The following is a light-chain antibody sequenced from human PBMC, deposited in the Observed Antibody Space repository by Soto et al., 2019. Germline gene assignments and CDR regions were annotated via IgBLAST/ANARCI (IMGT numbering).Light chain of an antibody. V-gene: IGLV2-14*03. CDR1: SNDVVGYDY. J-gene: IGLJ2*01. CDR2: DVS. Sequence: QSALTHPASVSGSPGQSITISCTGTSNDVVGYDYVTWYQHHPGKAPRLMIYDVSNRPSGISDRFSASKSGNTASLTISGLQTEDEAHDYCSSDPSRATLVFGGGTKLTVL. CDR3: SSDPSRATLV.